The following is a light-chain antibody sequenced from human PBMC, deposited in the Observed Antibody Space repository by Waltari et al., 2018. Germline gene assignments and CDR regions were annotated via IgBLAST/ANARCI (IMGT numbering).Light chain of an antibody. J-gene: IGKJ4*01. CDR3: QQRSGWPPT. CDR1: QSIDNF. CDR2: DSS. Sequence: EIVLTQSPATLSLSPGERATLYCRASQSIDNFLAWYQQKPGQDPRLLIYDSSNRATDIPARFSGSGSGTDFTLTISSLEPEDFAVYYCQQRSGWPPTFGGGTKVDI. V-gene: IGKV3-11*01.